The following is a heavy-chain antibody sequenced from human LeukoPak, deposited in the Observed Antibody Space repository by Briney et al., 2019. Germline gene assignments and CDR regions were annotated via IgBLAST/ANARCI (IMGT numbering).Heavy chain of an antibody. Sequence: GGSLRLSCAASGFTFSSYGMHWVRQAPGKGLEWVAVISYDGSNKYYADSVKGRFTISRDNSKNTLYLQMNSLRAEDTAVYYCAKDPRGYSGYGDYWGRGTLVTVSS. CDR3: AKDPRGYSGYGDY. J-gene: IGHJ4*02. V-gene: IGHV3-30*18. D-gene: IGHD5-12*01. CDR1: GFTFSSYG. CDR2: ISYDGSNK.